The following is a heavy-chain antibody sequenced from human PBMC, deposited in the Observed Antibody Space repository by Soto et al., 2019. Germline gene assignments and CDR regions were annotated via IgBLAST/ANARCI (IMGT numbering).Heavy chain of an antibody. J-gene: IGHJ5*02. V-gene: IGHV4-4*02. Sequence: SETLSLTCAVSGGSISSSNWWSGVRQPPGKGLEWIGEIYHSGSTNYNPSLKSRGTISVDKSKNQFSLKLSSVTAADTAVYYCAAGAGRWLQLGWFDPWGQGTLVTVSS. CDR1: GGSISSSNW. CDR3: AAGAGRWLQLGWFDP. D-gene: IGHD5-12*01. CDR2: IYHSGST.